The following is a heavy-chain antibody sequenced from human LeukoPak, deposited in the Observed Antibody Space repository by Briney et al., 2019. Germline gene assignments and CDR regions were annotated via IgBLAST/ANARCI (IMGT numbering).Heavy chain of an antibody. D-gene: IGHD6-6*01. Sequence: SETLSLTCTVSGGSISSSSYYWGWIRQPPGKGLEWIGSIYYSGSTYYNPSLKSRVTISVDTSKNQFSLKLSSVTAADTAVYYCARQPRGAARPSAFDYWGQGTLVTVSS. J-gene: IGHJ4*02. V-gene: IGHV4-39*01. CDR3: ARQPRGAARPSAFDY. CDR2: IYYSGST. CDR1: GGSISSSSYY.